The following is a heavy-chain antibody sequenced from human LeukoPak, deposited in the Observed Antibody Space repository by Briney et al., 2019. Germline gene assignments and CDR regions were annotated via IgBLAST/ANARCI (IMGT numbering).Heavy chain of an antibody. Sequence: GGSLRLSCAASGSSIGAYYMGWMRQAPGKGLQWLSYISGNGRDTNCADSVKGRFTITRDNARNSLYLQMNSRRIEDTAIYFCATGPQIRETAFWGQGILVTVSS. V-gene: IGHV3-11*03. CDR2: ISGNGRDT. CDR3: ATGPQIRETAF. J-gene: IGHJ1*01. D-gene: IGHD2-21*02. CDR1: GSSIGAYY.